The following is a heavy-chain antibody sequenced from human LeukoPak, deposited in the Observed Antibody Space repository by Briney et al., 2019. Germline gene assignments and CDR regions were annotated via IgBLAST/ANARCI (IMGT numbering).Heavy chain of an antibody. CDR3: ARDVAPITIAGSTLGTDV. J-gene: IGHJ6*04. CDR2: INPNSGGT. V-gene: IGHV1-2*02. D-gene: IGHD3-3*01. Sequence: GASVKVSCKXSGYTFTGYYMHWGRQAPGQGLEWMGWINPNSGGTNYAQKFQGRVTMTRDTSISTAYMELSRLRSDDTAVYYCARDVAPITIAGSTLGTDVWGKGTTVTVSS. CDR1: GYTFTGYY.